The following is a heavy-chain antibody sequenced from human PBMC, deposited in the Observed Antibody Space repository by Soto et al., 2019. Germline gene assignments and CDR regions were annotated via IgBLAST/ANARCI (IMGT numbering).Heavy chain of an antibody. CDR3: AREEVSLYYDFWSVRNMPDY. V-gene: IGHV1-2*02. Sequence: ASLKVSCKASGYTFTGYYMHWVRQAPGQGLEWMGWINPNSGGTNYAQKFQGRVTMTRDTSISTAYMELSRLRSDDTAVYYCAREEVSLYYDFWSVRNMPDYWGQGTLVTVAS. D-gene: IGHD3-3*01. CDR1: GYTFTGYY. J-gene: IGHJ4*02. CDR2: INPNSGGT.